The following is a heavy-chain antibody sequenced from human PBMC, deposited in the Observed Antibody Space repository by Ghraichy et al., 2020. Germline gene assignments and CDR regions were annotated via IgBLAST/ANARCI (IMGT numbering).Heavy chain of an antibody. CDR3: ARGRTYITMLHTREPFDY. CDR1: GGSFSGYY. D-gene: IGHD3-10*02. V-gene: IGHV4-34*01. J-gene: IGHJ4*02. Sequence: SETLSLTCAVYGGSFSGYYWSWIRQPPGKGLEWIGEINHSGSTNYNPSLKSRVTISVDTSKNQFSLKLSSVTAADTAVYYCARGRTYITMLHTREPFDYWGQGTLVTVSS. CDR2: INHSGST.